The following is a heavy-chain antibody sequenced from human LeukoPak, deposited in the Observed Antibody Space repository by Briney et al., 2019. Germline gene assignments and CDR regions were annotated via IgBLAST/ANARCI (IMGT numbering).Heavy chain of an antibody. CDR2: ILTSGST. Sequence: SETLSLTCTVSGGSISSGDYYWSWIRQPAGKGLEWIGRILTSGSTNYNPSLKSRVTISVDTSKNQFSLKLTSVTAADTAVYYCARAGVGGFHAFDIWGQGTMVTVSS. D-gene: IGHD1-26*01. V-gene: IGHV4-61*02. CDR3: ARAGVGGFHAFDI. J-gene: IGHJ3*02. CDR1: GGSISSGDYY.